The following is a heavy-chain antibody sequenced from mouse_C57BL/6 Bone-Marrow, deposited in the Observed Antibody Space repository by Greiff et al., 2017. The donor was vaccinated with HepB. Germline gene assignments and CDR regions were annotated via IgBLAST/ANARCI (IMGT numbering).Heavy chain of an antibody. CDR2: ISDGGSYT. CDR1: GFTFSSYA. V-gene: IGHV5-4*01. J-gene: IGHJ3*01. CDR3: ARDGRRGFAY. D-gene: IGHD2-12*01. Sequence: EVKVVESGGGLVKPGGSLKLSCAASGFTFSSYAMSWVRQTPEKRLEWVATISDGGSYTYYPDNVKGRFTISRDNAKNNLYLQMSHLKSEDTAMYYCARDGRRGFAYWGQGTLVTVSA.